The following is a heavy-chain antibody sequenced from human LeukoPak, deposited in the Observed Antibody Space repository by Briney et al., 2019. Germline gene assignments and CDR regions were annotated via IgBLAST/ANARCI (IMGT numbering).Heavy chain of an antibody. D-gene: IGHD4-23*01. Sequence: GGSLRLSCAASGFTFSSYWMSWVRQAPGKGLEWVANIKQDGSEKYYVDSVKGRFTISRDNSKNTLYLQMNSLRAEDTAVYYCAKGQTTVVTQPNDAFDIWGQGTMVTVSS. J-gene: IGHJ3*02. CDR2: IKQDGSEK. CDR1: GFTFSSYW. V-gene: IGHV3-7*01. CDR3: AKGQTTVVTQPNDAFDI.